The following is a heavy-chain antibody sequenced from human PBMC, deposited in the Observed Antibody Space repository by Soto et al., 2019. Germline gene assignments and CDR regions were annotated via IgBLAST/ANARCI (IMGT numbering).Heavy chain of an antibody. D-gene: IGHD2-15*01. CDR3: ARGGSSTRVVVAFGWFDP. V-gene: IGHV4-30-2*01. Sequence: SETLSLTCAVSGGSISSGGYSWSWIRQPPGKGLEWIGYIYHSGSTYYNPSLKSRVTISVDRSKNQFSLKLSSVTAADTAVYYCARGGSSTRVVVAFGWFDPWGQGTLLTVSS. J-gene: IGHJ5*02. CDR1: GGSISSGGYS. CDR2: IYHSGST.